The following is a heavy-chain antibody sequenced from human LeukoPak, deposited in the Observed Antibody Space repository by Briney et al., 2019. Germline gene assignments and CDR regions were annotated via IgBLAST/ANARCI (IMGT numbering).Heavy chain of an antibody. CDR2: IGSSSSST. CDR1: GFTFSNYE. CDR3: ARELYYYDSRGYYSNFDY. D-gene: IGHD3-22*01. Sequence: QPGGSLRLSCAASGFTFSNYEMNWVRQAPGEGLEWVSYIGSSSSSTYYADSVKGRFTISRDNAKNSLYLQMNSLRVEDTAVYYCARELYYYDSRGYYSNFDYWGQGTLVTVSS. J-gene: IGHJ4*02. V-gene: IGHV3-48*03.